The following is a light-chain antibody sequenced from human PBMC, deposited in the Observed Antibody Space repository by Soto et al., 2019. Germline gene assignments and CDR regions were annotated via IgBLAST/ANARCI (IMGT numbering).Light chain of an antibody. CDR1: QSVSTY. Sequence: EIVVTQSPATLSLSPGERATLSCRASQSVSTYVAWFQHKLGQAPRLLIYDASYRAIGVPARFSGGGSGTAFTLTISSLEPEDFAVYYCQQRSNWPGNFGRGTKLDIK. J-gene: IGKJ2*01. V-gene: IGKV3-11*01. CDR3: QQRSNWPGN. CDR2: DAS.